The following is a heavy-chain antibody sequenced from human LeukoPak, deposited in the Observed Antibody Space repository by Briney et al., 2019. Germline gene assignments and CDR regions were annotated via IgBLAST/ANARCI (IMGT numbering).Heavy chain of an antibody. Sequence: SETLSLTCTVSGGSISSGDSYWTWIRQPPGKGLEWIGNIYYSGSTDHNPSLKSRVIISVDTSKNQFSLKLSPVTAADTALYYCARHNNYDYIWGSYRPTGGFDYWGQGTLVTVSS. CDR2: IYYSGST. V-gene: IGHV4-30-4*01. CDR3: ARHNNYDYIWGSYRPTGGFDY. D-gene: IGHD3-16*02. CDR1: GGSISSGDSY. J-gene: IGHJ4*02.